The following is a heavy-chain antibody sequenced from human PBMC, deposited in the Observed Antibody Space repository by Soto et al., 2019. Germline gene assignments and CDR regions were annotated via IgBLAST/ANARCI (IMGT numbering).Heavy chain of an antibody. Sequence: ASVKVSCKASGYTFTSYGISWVRQAPGQGLEWMGWISAYNGNTNYAQKLQGRVTMTTDTSTSTAYMELRSLRSDDTAVYYCARVQSITIFGVVITDAFDIWGQGTMVTVS. J-gene: IGHJ3*02. CDR2: ISAYNGNT. V-gene: IGHV1-18*01. CDR3: ARVQSITIFGVVITDAFDI. CDR1: GYTFTSYG. D-gene: IGHD3-3*01.